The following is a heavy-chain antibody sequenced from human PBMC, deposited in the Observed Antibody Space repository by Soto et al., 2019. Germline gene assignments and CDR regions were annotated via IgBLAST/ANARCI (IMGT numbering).Heavy chain of an antibody. J-gene: IGHJ6*02. CDR2: INSDGSST. D-gene: IGHD3-10*01. CDR3: ARTYGSGTTPRYDYYGMDV. Sequence: EVQLVESGGGLVQPGGSLRLSCAASGFTFSSYWMHWVRQAPGKGLVWVSRINSDGSSTSYADSVKGRFTISRDTVKTQLYTQMNSLRAEDTAVYYCARTYGSGTTPRYDYYGMDVWGQWTPVTVSS. V-gene: IGHV3-74*01. CDR1: GFTFSSYW.